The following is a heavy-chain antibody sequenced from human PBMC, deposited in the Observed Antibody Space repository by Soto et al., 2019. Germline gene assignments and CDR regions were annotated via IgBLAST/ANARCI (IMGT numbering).Heavy chain of an antibody. CDR3: AWGHGGITVFGAPGHFDY. CDR1: GDSIASSTCY. Sequence: ASDTLSITCPVSGDSIASSTCYWGCICKPPGKGLEWIGSVSYSGSTYYNPPLKSRLTISVDTSKNQFSLKVISVSAADTAVYYCAWGHGGITVFGAPGHFDYWGQGTLVTVS. CDR2: VSYSGST. D-gene: IGHD3-3*01. V-gene: IGHV4-39*01. J-gene: IGHJ4*02.